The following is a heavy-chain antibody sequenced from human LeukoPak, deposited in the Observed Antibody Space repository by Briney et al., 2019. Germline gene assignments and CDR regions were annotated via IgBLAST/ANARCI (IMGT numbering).Heavy chain of an antibody. CDR1: GYTFTSYG. CDR3: ARTPVRYDSSGYYYGY. CDR2: ISAYNGNT. D-gene: IGHD3-22*01. J-gene: IGHJ4*02. Sequence: GASVTVSCKASGYTFTSYGISWVRQAPGQGLEWVGWISAYNGNTNYAQKLQGRVTMTTDTSTSTAYMELRSLRSDDTAVYYCARTPVRYDSSGYYYGYWGQGTLVTVSS. V-gene: IGHV1-18*01.